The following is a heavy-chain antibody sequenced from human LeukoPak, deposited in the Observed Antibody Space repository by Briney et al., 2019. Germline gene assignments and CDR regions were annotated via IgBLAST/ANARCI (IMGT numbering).Heavy chain of an antibody. Sequence: ASVKVSCNASGYTFTGYYMHWVRQAPGQGLGWMGWINPNSVGTNYSQKFQGRVTMTRDTSISTAYMEMSRLRSDDTAVYYCARGGITMVQGVIIRNWFDPWGQGTLVTVSS. CDR1: GYTFTGYY. D-gene: IGHD3-10*01. V-gene: IGHV1-2*02. CDR2: INPNSVGT. CDR3: ARGGITMVQGVIIRNWFDP. J-gene: IGHJ5*02.